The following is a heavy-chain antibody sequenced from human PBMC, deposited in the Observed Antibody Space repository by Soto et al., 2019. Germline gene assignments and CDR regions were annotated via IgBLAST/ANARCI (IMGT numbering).Heavy chain of an antibody. CDR1: GSTFSGSA. J-gene: IGHJ3*02. CDR3: TRLFAYGDAFDI. D-gene: IGHD4-17*01. V-gene: IGHV3-73*01. CDR2: IRSKVNNYAT. Sequence: ESGGGLVQPGGSLKLSCAASGSTFSGSAMHWVRQASGKGPEWVGRIRSKVNNYATAYAASVKGRFIISRDDSKNTAYLQMNSLKTEDTAVYYCTRLFAYGDAFDIWGQGTMVTVSS.